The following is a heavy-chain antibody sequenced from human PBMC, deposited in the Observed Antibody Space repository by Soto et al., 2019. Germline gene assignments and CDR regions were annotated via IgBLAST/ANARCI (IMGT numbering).Heavy chain of an antibody. CDR3: ARGGTGGPHDSSGYPYYYYGMDV. CDR2: IIPIFGTA. J-gene: IGHJ6*02. Sequence: GASVKVSCKASGGTFSSYAISWVRQAPGQGLEWMGGIIPIFGTANYAQKFQGRVTITADESTSTAYMELSSLRSEDTAVYYCARGGTGGPHDSSGYPYYYYGMDVWGQGTTVTVSS. V-gene: IGHV1-69*13. D-gene: IGHD3-22*01. CDR1: GGTFSSYA.